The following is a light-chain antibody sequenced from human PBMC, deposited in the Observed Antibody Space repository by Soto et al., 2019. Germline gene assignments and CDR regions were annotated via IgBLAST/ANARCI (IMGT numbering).Light chain of an antibody. CDR2: GAS. CDR3: QQYGSSPMT. V-gene: IGKV3-20*01. Sequence: EIVLTQSPGTLSLSPGERATLSCRASQSVSSSYLAWYQQKPGQAPSLLIYGASSRATGIPARFSGSGSGTDFTLTISRLEPEDFAVYYCQQYGSSPMTFGQGTKLEIK. J-gene: IGKJ2*01. CDR1: QSVSSSY.